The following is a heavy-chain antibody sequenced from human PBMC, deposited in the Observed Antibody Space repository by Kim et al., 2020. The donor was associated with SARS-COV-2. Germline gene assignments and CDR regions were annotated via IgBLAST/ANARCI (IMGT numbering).Heavy chain of an antibody. D-gene: IGHD5-18*01. J-gene: IGHJ6*01. CDR3: ARDQIQLWRPTSYYGMDV. CDR1: GFTFSSYA. V-gene: IGHV3-30*04. CDR2: ISYDGSNK. Sequence: GGSLRLSCAASGFTFSSYAMHWVRQAPGKGLEWVAVISYDGSNKYYADSVKGRFTISRDNSKNTLYLQMNSLRAEDTAVYYCARDQIQLWRPTSYYGMDV.